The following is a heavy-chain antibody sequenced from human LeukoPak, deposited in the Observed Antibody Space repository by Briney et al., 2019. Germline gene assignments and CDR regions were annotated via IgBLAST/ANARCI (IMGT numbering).Heavy chain of an antibody. J-gene: IGHJ4*02. CDR1: GYTFTGYY. Sequence: ASVKVSCKAPGYTFTGYYMHWVRQAPGQGLEWMGWINPNSGGTNYAQKFQGRVTMTRDTSISTAYMELSRLRSDDTAVYYCAREELWFGELSCLDYWGQGILVTVSS. D-gene: IGHD3-10*01. CDR2: INPNSGGT. CDR3: AREELWFGELSCLDY. V-gene: IGHV1-2*02.